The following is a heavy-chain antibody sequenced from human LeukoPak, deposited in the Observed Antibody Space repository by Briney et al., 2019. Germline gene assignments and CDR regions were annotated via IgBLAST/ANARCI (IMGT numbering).Heavy chain of an antibody. Sequence: PSETLSLTCTVSGGSISSGGYYWSWIRQHPGKGLEWIGYIYYSGSTYYNPSLKSRVTISVDTSKNQFSLKLSSVTAADTAVYYCARTPYNWNPPDAFDIWGQGTMVTVSS. CDR1: GGSISSGGYY. D-gene: IGHD1-1*01. V-gene: IGHV4-31*03. J-gene: IGHJ3*02. CDR2: IYYSGST. CDR3: ARTPYNWNPPDAFDI.